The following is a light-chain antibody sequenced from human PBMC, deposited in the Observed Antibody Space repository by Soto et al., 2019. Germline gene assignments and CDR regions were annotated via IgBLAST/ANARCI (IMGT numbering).Light chain of an antibody. CDR2: ENN. CDR3: AAWDTSLSGGV. V-gene: IGLV1-51*02. J-gene: IGLJ3*02. CDR1: SSNIGSDF. Sequence: QSVLTQPPSVSAAPGQEVTISCSGSSSNIGSDFVSWYQQLPGTAPQLLIYENNKRPSGIPDRFSGSKSATSATLGITGLQTGDEADYYCAAWDTSLSGGVFGGGTQLTVL.